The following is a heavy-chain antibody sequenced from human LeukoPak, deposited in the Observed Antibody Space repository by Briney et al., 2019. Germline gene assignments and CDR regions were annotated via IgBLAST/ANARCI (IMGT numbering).Heavy chain of an antibody. J-gene: IGHJ4*02. CDR2: SDPKSGAT. Sequence: ASVKVSCKTSGYTFTSYYIHWLRQAPGQRLEWMGWSDPKSGATKYEHFQGRVTMTRDTSISTAYMELSRLRSDDTAVYYCARVGSLLWFGESGRPFDYWGQGTLVTVSS. V-gene: IGHV1-2*02. CDR1: GYTFTSYY. D-gene: IGHD3-10*01. CDR3: ARVGSLLWFGESGRPFDY.